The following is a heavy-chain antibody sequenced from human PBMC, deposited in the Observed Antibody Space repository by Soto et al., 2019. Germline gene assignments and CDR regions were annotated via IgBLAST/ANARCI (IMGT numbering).Heavy chain of an antibody. J-gene: IGHJ4*02. CDR2: ISYDGSNK. CDR3: ARDRLYGSGSYYNRFVTHYFDY. CDR1: GFTFSSYA. D-gene: IGHD3-10*01. Sequence: GGSLRLSCAASGFTFSSYAMHWVRQAPGKGLEWVAVISYDGSNKYYADSVKGRFTISRDNSKNTLYLQMNSLRAEDTAVYYCARDRLYGSGSYYNRFVTHYFDYWGQGTLVTVSS. V-gene: IGHV3-30-3*01.